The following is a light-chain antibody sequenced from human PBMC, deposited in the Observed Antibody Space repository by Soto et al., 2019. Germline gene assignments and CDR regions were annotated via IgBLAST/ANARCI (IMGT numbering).Light chain of an antibody. CDR1: QSVYSN. V-gene: IGKV3D-15*01. CDR3: QQYNNGPLT. Sequence: EVVMTQSPATLSVSPGERATLSCRASQSVYSNLAWYQLKPGQAPRLLIYGASTRATGIPARFSGSGSGTEFTLTISSLQSEDFAIYYCQQYNNGPLTFGGGTKVEIK. J-gene: IGKJ4*01. CDR2: GAS.